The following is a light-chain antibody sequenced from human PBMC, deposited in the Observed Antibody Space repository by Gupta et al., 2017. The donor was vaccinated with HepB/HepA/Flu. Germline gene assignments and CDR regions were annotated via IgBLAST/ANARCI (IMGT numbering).Light chain of an antibody. V-gene: IGLV2-14*01. J-gene: IGLJ2*01. CDR2: DVS. Sequence: QSALTQPASVSGSPGQSITISCTGTSSDLGAYNYVSWHQQDPGKAPKLMIYDVSNRPSGVSNRFSGSKSGNTASLTISWLQAEDEADYYCSSYTSSSTVVFGGGTKLTVL. CDR3: SSYTSSSTVV. CDR1: SSDLGAYNY.